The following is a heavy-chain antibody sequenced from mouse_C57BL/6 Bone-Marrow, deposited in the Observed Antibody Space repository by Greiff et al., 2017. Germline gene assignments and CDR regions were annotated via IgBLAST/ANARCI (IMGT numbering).Heavy chain of an antibody. J-gene: IGHJ3*01. V-gene: IGHV7-1*01. D-gene: IGHD2-4*01. CDR3: ARDLRYDYGAY. CDR1: GFTFSDFY. CDR2: SRNKSNDYTT. Sequence: EVQLVESGGGLVQSGRSLRLSCATSGFTFSDFYMEWVRQAPGKGLEWIAASRNKSNDYTTEYSASVKGRFIVSRDTYQNILYLQMNALRAEDTAIYYCARDLRYDYGAYWGQGTLVTVSA.